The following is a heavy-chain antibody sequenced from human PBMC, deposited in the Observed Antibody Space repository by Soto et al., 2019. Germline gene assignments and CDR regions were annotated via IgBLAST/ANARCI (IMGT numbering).Heavy chain of an antibody. CDR1: GGSISSSSYY. J-gene: IGHJ3*02. CDR3: ARVGVAYGDYPEAFDI. D-gene: IGHD4-17*01. CDR2: IYYSGST. V-gene: IGHV4-39*01. Sequence: SETLSLTCTVSGGSISSSSYYWGWIRQPPGKGLEWIGSIYYSGSTYYNPSLKSRVTISVDTSKNQFSLKLSSVTAADTAVYYCARVGVAYGDYPEAFDIWGQGTMVTVS.